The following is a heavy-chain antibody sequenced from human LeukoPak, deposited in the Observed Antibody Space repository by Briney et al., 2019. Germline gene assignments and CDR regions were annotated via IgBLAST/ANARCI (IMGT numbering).Heavy chain of an antibody. D-gene: IGHD6-25*01. CDR1: GFTFSSYA. CDR3: AKNVAATATTGWSDP. Sequence: GGSLRLSSAASGFTFSSYAMSWVRQAPGEGLEWVSAISGSGGITYYADSVKGRFTISRDNSKNTLYLQMNILRSEDTPVYYCAKNVAATATTGWSDPWGQGTLVTVSS. V-gene: IGHV3-23*01. J-gene: IGHJ5*02. CDR2: ISGSGGIT.